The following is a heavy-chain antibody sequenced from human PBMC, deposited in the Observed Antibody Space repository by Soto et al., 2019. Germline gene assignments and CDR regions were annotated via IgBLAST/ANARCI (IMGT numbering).Heavy chain of an antibody. CDR2: IYPGDSDT. J-gene: IGHJ6*02. V-gene: IGHV5-51*01. D-gene: IGHD6-13*01. CDR1: GYSFTSYW. CDR3: ARRSSSSWGLDYYYYYGMDV. Sequence: EVQLVQSGAEVKKPGESLKISCKGSGYSFTSYWIGWVRQMPGKGLEWMGIIYPGDSDTRYSPSFQGQVTISADKSISTAYLQWSSLKASDTAMYYCARRSSSSWGLDYYYYYGMDVWGQGTTVTVSS.